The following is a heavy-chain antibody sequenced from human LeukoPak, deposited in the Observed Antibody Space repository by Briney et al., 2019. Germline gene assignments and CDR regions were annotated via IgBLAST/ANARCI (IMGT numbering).Heavy chain of an antibody. CDR3: APTNNYDSSGYYYRGAVDI. V-gene: IGHV3-23*01. Sequence: GGSLRLSCAASGFTFSSYAMSWVRQAPGKGLEWVSAISGSGGSTYYADSVKGRFTISRDNSKNTLYLQMNSLRAEDTAVYYCAPTNNYDSSGYYYRGAVDIWGQGTMVTVSS. J-gene: IGHJ3*02. D-gene: IGHD3-22*01. CDR1: GFTFSSYA. CDR2: ISGSGGST.